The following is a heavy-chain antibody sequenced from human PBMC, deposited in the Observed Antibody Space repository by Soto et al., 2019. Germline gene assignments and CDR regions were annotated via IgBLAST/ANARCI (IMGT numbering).Heavy chain of an antibody. CDR1: GYTFTSYG. CDR2: ISAYNGNT. J-gene: IGHJ5*02. D-gene: IGHD2-2*01. CDR3: ARDGGDDIVVVPAASCFDP. V-gene: IGHV1-18*04. Sequence: ASVKVSGKVSGYTFTSYGISWVRQAPGQGLEWMGWISAYNGNTNYAQKLQGRVTMTTDTSTSTAYMELRSLRSDDTAVYYCARDGGDDIVVVPAASCFDPWGQGTLVTVS.